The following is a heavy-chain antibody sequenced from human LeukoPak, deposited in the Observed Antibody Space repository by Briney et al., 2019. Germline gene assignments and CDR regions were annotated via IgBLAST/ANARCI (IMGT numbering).Heavy chain of an antibody. CDR3: TRLWGWELPPRDY. CDR2: IRSKANSYAT. D-gene: IGHD1-26*01. J-gene: IGHJ4*02. CDR1: GFTFSGSA. V-gene: IGHV3-73*01. Sequence: GGSLRLSCAASGFTFSGSAMHWVRQASGKGLEWVGRIRSKANSYATAYAASVKGRFTISRDDSKNTAYLQMNSLKTEDTAVYYCTRLWGWELPPRDYWGQGTLVTVSS.